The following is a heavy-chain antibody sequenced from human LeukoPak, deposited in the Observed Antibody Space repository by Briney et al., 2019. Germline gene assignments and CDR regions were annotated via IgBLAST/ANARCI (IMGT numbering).Heavy chain of an antibody. CDR3: ARNYDSSGYPIDYYYYGMDV. CDR1: GGSFSGYY. CDR2: INHSGST. V-gene: IGHV4-34*01. D-gene: IGHD3-22*01. J-gene: IGHJ6*02. Sequence: SETLSLTCPVYGGSFSGYYWSWIRQPPGKGLEWIGEINHSGSTNYNPSLKSRVTISVDTSKNQFSLKLSSVTAADTAVYYCARNYDSSGYPIDYYYYGMDVWGQGTTVTVSS.